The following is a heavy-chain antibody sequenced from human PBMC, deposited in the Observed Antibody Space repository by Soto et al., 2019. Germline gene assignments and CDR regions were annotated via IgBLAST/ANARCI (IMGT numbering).Heavy chain of an antibody. CDR3: ARALGDWYFDL. Sequence: SETLSLTCTVSGDSISTDDYYWSWVRQPPGKGLEWIGYIYYSGTTYYNPSLKSRVTISIDTSKNQFSLKLSSVTAADTAVDYCARALGDWYFDLWGRGTLVTFSS. J-gene: IGHJ2*01. CDR1: GDSISTDDYY. V-gene: IGHV4-30-4*01. CDR2: IYYSGTT. D-gene: IGHD7-27*01.